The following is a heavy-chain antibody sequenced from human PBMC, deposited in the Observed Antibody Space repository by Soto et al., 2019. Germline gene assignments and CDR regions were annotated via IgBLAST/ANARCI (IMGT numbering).Heavy chain of an antibody. Sequence: LSLTCTVSGGSISSYYWSWIRQPPGKGLEWIGYIYHSGSTNYNPSLKSRVTISVDTSKNQFSLKLSSVTAADTAVYYCATVWFGELSSNWFDPWGQGTLVTVSS. V-gene: IGHV4-59*01. D-gene: IGHD3-10*01. CDR1: GGSISSYY. CDR2: IYHSGST. J-gene: IGHJ5*02. CDR3: ATVWFGELSSNWFDP.